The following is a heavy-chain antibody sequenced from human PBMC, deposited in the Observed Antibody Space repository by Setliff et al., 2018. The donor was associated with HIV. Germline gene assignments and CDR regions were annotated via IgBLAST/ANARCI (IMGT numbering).Heavy chain of an antibody. Sequence: GGSLRLSCAASGFTFDDYAMHWGRQAPGKGLEWVSGINWNSGTIAYADFVKGRFTISRDNSKNTLYLQMNSLRAEDTAVYYCARGVFDYWGQGALVTVSS. J-gene: IGHJ4*02. CDR3: ARGVFDY. V-gene: IGHV3-9*01. CDR2: INWNSGTI. CDR1: GFTFDDYA.